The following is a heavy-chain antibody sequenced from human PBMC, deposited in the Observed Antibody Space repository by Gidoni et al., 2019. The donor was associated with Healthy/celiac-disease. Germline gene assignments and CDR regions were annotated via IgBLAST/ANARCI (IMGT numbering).Heavy chain of an antibody. D-gene: IGHD3-10*01. CDR2: ISSSSSTI. V-gene: IGHV3-48*01. J-gene: IGHJ3*02. CDR1: GFTFSSYS. CDR3: ARDPSGESAFDI. Sequence: VQLVESGGGLVQPGGSLRLSCAASGFTFSSYSMNWVRQAPGKGLEWVSDISSSSSTIYYADSVKGRFTISRDNAKNSLYLQMNSLRAEDTAVYYCARDPSGESAFDIWGQGTMVTVSS.